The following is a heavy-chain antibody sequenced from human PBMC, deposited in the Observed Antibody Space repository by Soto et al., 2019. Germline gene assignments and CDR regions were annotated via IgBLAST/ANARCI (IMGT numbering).Heavy chain of an antibody. CDR3: ATFPQEQWLDDYAYDI. J-gene: IGHJ3*02. V-gene: IGHV3-23*01. D-gene: IGHD6-19*01. CDR1: GFTFSSYA. Sequence: GGSLRLSCAASGFTFSSYAMSWVRQAPGKGLEWVSAISGSGGSTYYADSVKGRFTISRDNSKNTLYLQMNSLRAGDTAVYYCATFPQEQWLDDYAYDIWGQGTMVTVSS. CDR2: ISGSGGST.